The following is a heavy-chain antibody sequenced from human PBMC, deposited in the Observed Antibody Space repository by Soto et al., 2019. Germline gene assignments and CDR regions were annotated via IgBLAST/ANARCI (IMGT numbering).Heavy chain of an antibody. Sequence: QVQLVQSGAEVKKPGSSVKVSCKASGGTFSSYTISWVRQAPGQGREWMGRIIPILGIANYAQKFQGRVTITADKSTSTAYMELSSLRSEDTAVYYCARDHQDSGYDSWSPLVYYYYMDVWGKGTTVTVSS. CDR1: GGTFSSYT. D-gene: IGHD5-12*01. CDR2: IIPILGIA. V-gene: IGHV1-69*08. CDR3: ARDHQDSGYDSWSPLVYYYYMDV. J-gene: IGHJ6*03.